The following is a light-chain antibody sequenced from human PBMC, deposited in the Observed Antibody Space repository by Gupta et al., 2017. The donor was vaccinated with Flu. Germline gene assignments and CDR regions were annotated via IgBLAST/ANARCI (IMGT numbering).Light chain of an antibody. CDR3: AAWDDSLSGWV. V-gene: IGLV1-47*01. CDR1: NSNIGINH. J-gene: IGLJ3*02. Sequence: RGTVSCSGSNSNIGINHVHWYQQLPGTAPKLLIYGNNQRPSGVPDLFSGSKSGTSASLAISGLRSEHEATYYCAAWDDSLSGWVFGGGTKLTVL. CDR2: GNN.